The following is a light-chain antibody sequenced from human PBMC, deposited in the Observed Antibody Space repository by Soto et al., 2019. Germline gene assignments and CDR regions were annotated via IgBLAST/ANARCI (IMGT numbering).Light chain of an antibody. CDR2: AAS. V-gene: IGKV3-20*01. CDR3: QQYSTSPWT. Sequence: EIVLTQSPGTLTLSPGERATLSCRASQIVRSNYLAWYQQGPGQAPRLLIFAASSRATGIPDRFSGSESGTDFTLTISRLEPEDFAVYYCQQYSTSPWTFGQGTKVDIK. CDR1: QIVRSNY. J-gene: IGKJ1*01.